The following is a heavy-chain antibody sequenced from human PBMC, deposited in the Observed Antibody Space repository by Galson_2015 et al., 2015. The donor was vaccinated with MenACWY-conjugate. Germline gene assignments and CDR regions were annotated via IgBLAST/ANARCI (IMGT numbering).Heavy chain of an antibody. Sequence: SLRISCAASGFIFNTYWINWVRQAPGKGLVWISRINPGGSSTTYADSVKDRFTISRDNAKNTLYLQMNSLRPEDTAVFYCAKTRGASFYFDSWGQGTRVPVPS. J-gene: IGHJ4*02. CDR2: INPGGSST. V-gene: IGHV3-74*01. CDR1: GFIFNTYW. D-gene: IGHD1-26*01. CDR3: AKTRGASFYFDS.